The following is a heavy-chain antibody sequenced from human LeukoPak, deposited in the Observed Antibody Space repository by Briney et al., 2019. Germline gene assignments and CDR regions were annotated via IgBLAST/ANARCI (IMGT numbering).Heavy chain of an antibody. Sequence: SETLSLTCTVSGGSISSSSYYWGWIREPPGKGLEWIWRIYYSGSTYYNPSLESRVTISVDTSKNQFSLKLSSVTAADTAVYYCARHRMVRGVIRAYYYYGMDVWGQGTTVTVSS. V-gene: IGHV4-39*01. D-gene: IGHD3-10*01. CDR1: GGSISSSSYY. CDR3: ARHRMVRGVIRAYYYYGMDV. CDR2: IYYSGST. J-gene: IGHJ6*02.